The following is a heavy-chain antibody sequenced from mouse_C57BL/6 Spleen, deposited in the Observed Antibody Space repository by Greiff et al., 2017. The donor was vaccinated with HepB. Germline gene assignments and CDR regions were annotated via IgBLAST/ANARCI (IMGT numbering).Heavy chain of an antibody. D-gene: IGHD2-1*01. CDR1: GYAFSSYW. J-gene: IGHJ2*01. CDR3: ARSRGNYPYYFDY. V-gene: IGHV1-80*01. CDR2: IYPGDGDT. Sequence: QVQLKQSGAELVKPGASVKISCKASGYAFSSYWMNWVKQRPGKGLEWIGQIYPGDGDTNYNGKFKGKATLTADKSSSTAYMQRSSLTSEDSAVYFCARSRGNYPYYFDYWGQGTTLTVSS.